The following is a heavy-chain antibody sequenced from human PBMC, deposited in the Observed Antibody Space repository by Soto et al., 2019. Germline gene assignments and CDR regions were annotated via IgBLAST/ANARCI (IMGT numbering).Heavy chain of an antibody. CDR3: ATDIVVVVAPYAFDI. D-gene: IGHD2-15*01. CDR1: GYTLTELS. J-gene: IGHJ3*02. Sequence: ASVKVSCKVSGYTLTELSMHWVRQAPGKGLEWMGGFDPEDGETIYAQKFQGRVTMTEDTSTDTAYMELSSLISEDTSVYYCATDIVVVVAPYAFDIWGQGTMVTVSS. V-gene: IGHV1-24*01. CDR2: FDPEDGET.